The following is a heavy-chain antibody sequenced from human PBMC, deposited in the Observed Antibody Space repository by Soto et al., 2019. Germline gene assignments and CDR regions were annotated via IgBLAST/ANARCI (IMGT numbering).Heavy chain of an antibody. J-gene: IGHJ6*02. V-gene: IGHV1-18*04. CDR1: GYTFTSYG. CDR2: ISAYNGNT. Sequence: ASMKVSCKASGYTFTSYGISWVRQAPGQGLEWMGWISAYNGNTNYAQKLQGRVTMTTDTSTSTAYMELRSLRSDDTAVYYCARELYYDFWSGYPGPLGMDVWGQGTTVTVS. D-gene: IGHD3-3*01. CDR3: ARELYYDFWSGYPGPLGMDV.